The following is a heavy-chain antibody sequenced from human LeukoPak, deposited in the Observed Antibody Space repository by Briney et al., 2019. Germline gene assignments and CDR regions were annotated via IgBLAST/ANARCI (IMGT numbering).Heavy chain of an antibody. Sequence: PSETLSLTRTVSSGSVSSSNWWSWVRQSPGKGLEWIGEIFHNGNINYNPSLESRVTISVDKSKNEFSLKLRSVTAADTAVYYCAKRTHFFDPWGQGTLVTVSS. J-gene: IGHJ5*02. CDR3: AKRTHFFDP. V-gene: IGHV4-4*02. D-gene: IGHD3-3*02. CDR2: IFHNGNI. CDR1: SGSVSSSNW.